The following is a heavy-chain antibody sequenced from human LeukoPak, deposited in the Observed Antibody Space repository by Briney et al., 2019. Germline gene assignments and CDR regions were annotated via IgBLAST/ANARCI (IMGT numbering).Heavy chain of an antibody. Sequence: SVNVSCKASGFTFTSSAMQWVRHARGQGLERIGWIVVGRGNTDYAQKFQERVTITGDMSTSTVYMELSSLRSEDTAVYYCATDQSGGYFNDAFDIWGQGTMVTVSS. D-gene: IGHD2-15*01. CDR3: ATDQSGGYFNDAFDI. J-gene: IGHJ3*02. CDR2: IVVGRGNT. V-gene: IGHV1-58*02. CDR1: GFTFTSSA.